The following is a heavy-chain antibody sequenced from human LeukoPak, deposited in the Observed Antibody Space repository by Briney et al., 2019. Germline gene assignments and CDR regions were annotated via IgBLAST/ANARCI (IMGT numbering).Heavy chain of an antibody. J-gene: IGHJ4*02. V-gene: IGHV4-59*08. Sequence: SETLSLTCTVSGGSISSYYWSWIRQPPGKGLEWIGYIYYSGSTNYNPSLKSRVTISVDTSKNQFSLKLSSVTAADTAVCYCASRPFGELFLDYWGQGTLVTVSS. CDR3: ASRPFGELFLDY. D-gene: IGHD3-10*01. CDR2: IYYSGST. CDR1: GGSISSYY.